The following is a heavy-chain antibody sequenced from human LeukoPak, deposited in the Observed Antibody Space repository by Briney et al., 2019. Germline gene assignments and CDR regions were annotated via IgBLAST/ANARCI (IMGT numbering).Heavy chain of an antibody. CDR1: GFSFHDYA. Sequence: GGSLRLSCAASGFSFHDYAMHWVRQAPGKGLEWVSGISWNSGSIGYADSVKGRFTISRDNAKNSLCLQVNSLRAEDTALYYCAKALATVTTAFDYWGQGTLVIVSS. J-gene: IGHJ4*02. D-gene: IGHD4-17*01. V-gene: IGHV3-9*01. CDR3: AKALATVTTAFDY. CDR2: ISWNSGSI.